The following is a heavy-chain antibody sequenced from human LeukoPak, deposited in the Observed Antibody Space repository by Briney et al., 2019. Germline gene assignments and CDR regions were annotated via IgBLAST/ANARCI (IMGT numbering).Heavy chain of an antibody. CDR1: GYSFTSYW. Sequence: GESPKISCKGSGYSFTSYWIGRVRQMPGKGLEWMGIIYPGDSDTRYSPSFQGQVTISADKSISTAYLQWSSLKASDTAMYYCARLLYYDFWSGYSTQSYMDVWGKGTTVTVSS. V-gene: IGHV5-51*03. D-gene: IGHD3-3*01. J-gene: IGHJ6*03. CDR2: IYPGDSDT. CDR3: ARLLYYDFWSGYSTQSYMDV.